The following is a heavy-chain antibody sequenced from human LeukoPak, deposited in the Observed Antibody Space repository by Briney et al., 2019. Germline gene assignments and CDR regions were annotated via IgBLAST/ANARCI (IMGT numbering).Heavy chain of an antibody. J-gene: IGHJ6*03. CDR2: VDHTGST. V-gene: IGHV4-59*01. D-gene: IGHD1-1*01. CDR1: NDSITMYY. Sequence: SETLSLTCSVSNDSITMYYWTWIRQPPGKGLEWIGYVDHTGSTNFNPSLNGRVSISRDTTKNLFSLRLRSVTAADTAVYFCARGRVSSSTWYSTYYYYFYMDVWGKGTTVTVSS. CDR3: ARGRVSSSTWYSTYYYYFYMDV.